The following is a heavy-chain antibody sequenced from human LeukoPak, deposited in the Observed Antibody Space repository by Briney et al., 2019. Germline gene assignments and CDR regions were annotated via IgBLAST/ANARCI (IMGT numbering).Heavy chain of an antibody. CDR2: INPSGGGT. V-gene: IGHV1-46*01. CDR3: ARGDFGSGSYKL. Sequence: ASVKVSCKASGYTLANYYIHWVRQAPGQGLEWMGIINPSGGGTSYAQKFQGRVIMTTDTSTSSVFMELSSLRSEDTDVYYCARGDFGSGSYKLWGQGTLVSVSS. D-gene: IGHD3-10*01. CDR1: GYTLANYY. J-gene: IGHJ4*02.